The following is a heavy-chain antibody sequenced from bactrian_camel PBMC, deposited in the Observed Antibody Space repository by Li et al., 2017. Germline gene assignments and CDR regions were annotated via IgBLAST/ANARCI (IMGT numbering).Heavy chain of an antibody. Sequence: VQLVESGGGSVQAGGSLRLSCAASGLTYSGYCMGWFRQAPGNEREPLASIDSDGRTSVADSVKGRFTISRDNAKNMLFLQMNALTPEDTALYYCAADRRGFSSTCSIGAYDYWGRGTQVTVS. J-gene: IGHJ4*01. D-gene: IGHD1*01. V-gene: IGHV3S55*01. CDR2: IDSDGRT. CDR1: GLTYSGYC. CDR3: AADRRGFSSTCSIGAYDY.